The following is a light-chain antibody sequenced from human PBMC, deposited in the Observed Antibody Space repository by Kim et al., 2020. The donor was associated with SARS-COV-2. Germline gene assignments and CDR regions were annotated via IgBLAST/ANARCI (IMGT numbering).Light chain of an antibody. J-gene: IGLJ3*02. CDR3: QSYDSSNWV. Sequence: NTVTLSCTRSSGSIASNYVQWYQQRPGSSPTTVIYEDNQRPSGVPDRFSGSIDSSSNSASLTISGLKTEDEADYYCQSYDSSNWVFGGGTQLTVL. V-gene: IGLV6-57*01. CDR2: EDN. CDR1: SGSIASNY.